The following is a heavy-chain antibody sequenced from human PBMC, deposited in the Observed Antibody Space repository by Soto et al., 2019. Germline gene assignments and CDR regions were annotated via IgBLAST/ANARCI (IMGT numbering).Heavy chain of an antibody. D-gene: IGHD3-3*01. Sequence: QSGGSLRLSCAASGFTFSSYAMSWVRQAPGKGLEWVSAISGSGGSTYYADSVKGRFTISRDNSKNTLYLQMNSLRAEDTAVYYCAKGFRGDFWSGSSGMDVWGQGTTVTVSS. CDR1: GFTFSSYA. J-gene: IGHJ6*02. CDR2: ISGSGGST. CDR3: AKGFRGDFWSGSSGMDV. V-gene: IGHV3-23*01.